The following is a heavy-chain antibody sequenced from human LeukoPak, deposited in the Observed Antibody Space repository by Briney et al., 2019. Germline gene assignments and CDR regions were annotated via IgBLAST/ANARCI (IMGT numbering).Heavy chain of an antibody. CDR3: ARGSTVTPLSWFDP. Sequence: SETLSLTCTVSGGSISSGDYYWSWIRQPPGKGLEWIGYIYYSGSTYYNPSLKSRVTISVDTSKNQFSLKLSSVTAADTAVYYCARGSTVTPLSWFDPWGQETLVTVSS. J-gene: IGHJ5*02. V-gene: IGHV4-30-4*01. CDR1: GGSISSGDYY. CDR2: IYYSGST. D-gene: IGHD4-17*01.